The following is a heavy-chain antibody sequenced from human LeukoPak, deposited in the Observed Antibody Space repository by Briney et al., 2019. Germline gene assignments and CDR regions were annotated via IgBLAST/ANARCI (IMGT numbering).Heavy chain of an antibody. CDR2: IYYSGTT. J-gene: IGHJ4*02. V-gene: IGHV4-39*07. CDR1: GGSISSSSYY. CDR3: ARDNDQLGLDPFDY. Sequence: SETLSLTCAVSGGSISSSSYYWGWIRQSPGTGLEWIGSIYYSGTTYYNPSLKSRVTISIDTSKNQFSLKLSSVTAADTAMYYCARDNDQLGLDPFDYWGQGTLVTVSS. D-gene: IGHD1-1*01.